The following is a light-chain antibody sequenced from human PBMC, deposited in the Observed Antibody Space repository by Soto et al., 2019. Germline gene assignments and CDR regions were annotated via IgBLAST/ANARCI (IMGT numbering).Light chain of an antibody. V-gene: IGKV3-20*01. J-gene: IGKJ4*01. CDR1: QSVSSTY. CDR2: GAS. CDR3: QQYNTSPAT. Sequence: EILLTQSPGTLSLSPGERATLSCRASQSVSSTYLAWYQQKPGQAPRLLIYGASSRATGIPDRFSGSGSGTDFTLTIYRLEPEDFAVYFCQQYNTSPATFGGGTKVDIK.